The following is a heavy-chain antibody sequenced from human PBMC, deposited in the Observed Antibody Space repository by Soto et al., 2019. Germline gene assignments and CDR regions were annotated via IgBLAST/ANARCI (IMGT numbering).Heavy chain of an antibody. CDR1: GFTFGDYI. CDR2: ISHSGTYI. J-gene: IGHJ3*02. CDR3: ASPRDYCVSNTNCFIAFDI. D-gene: IGHD2-2*01. Sequence: AQLVESGGSLVKPGDSLRLSCAASGFTFGDYIMNWVRQAPGRGLEWVASISHSGTYIFYADSVKGRFNISRDNAKDSLFMQMNNLRVEDTAIYYCASPRDYCVSNTNCFIAFDIWGQGTGITVSS. V-gene: IGHV3-21*01.